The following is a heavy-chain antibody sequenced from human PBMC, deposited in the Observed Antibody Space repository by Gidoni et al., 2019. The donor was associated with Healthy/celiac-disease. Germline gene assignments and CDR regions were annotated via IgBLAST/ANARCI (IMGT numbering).Heavy chain of an antibody. CDR1: GVTFSSYG. D-gene: IGHD6-19*01. Sequence: QVQLVESGGGVVQPGRSLRLSCAASGVTFSSYGMHWVRQAPGQGLEWVAVIWYDGSNKYYADSVKGRFTISRDNSKNTLYLQMNSLRAEDTAVYYCARDEHPFYSSGRGFDYWGQGTLVTVSS. V-gene: IGHV3-33*01. CDR2: IWYDGSNK. CDR3: ARDEHPFYSSGRGFDY. J-gene: IGHJ4*02.